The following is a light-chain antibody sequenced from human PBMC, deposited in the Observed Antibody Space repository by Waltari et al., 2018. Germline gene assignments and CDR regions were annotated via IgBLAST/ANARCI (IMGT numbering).Light chain of an antibody. J-gene: IGLJ1*01. CDR3: LIYFGGDQPYV. CDR1: TGAVTRDSP. CDR2: STT. Sequence: QTVVTQEPSVTVSPGGTVTPTCASSTGAVTRDSPPNWFQRKPVQPPKALIYSTTNKHSWTPALFSGSLLGGKPALTLSDVQPEDEAEYYCLIYFGGDQPYVFGTGTKVTVL. V-gene: IGLV7-43*01.